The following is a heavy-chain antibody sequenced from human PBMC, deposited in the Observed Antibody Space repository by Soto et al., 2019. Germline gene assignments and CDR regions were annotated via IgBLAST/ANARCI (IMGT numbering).Heavy chain of an antibody. J-gene: IGHJ3*02. CDR2: ISSSSSYI. Sequence: EVQLVASGGGLVKPGGSLRLSCAASGFTFSSYSMNWVRQAPGKGLEWVSSISSSSSYIYYADSVKGRFTISRDNAKNSLYLQMNSLRAEDTAVYYCTDSSGYYYDAFDIWGQGTMVTVSS. CDR3: TDSSGYYYDAFDI. D-gene: IGHD3-22*01. CDR1: GFTFSSYS. V-gene: IGHV3-21*01.